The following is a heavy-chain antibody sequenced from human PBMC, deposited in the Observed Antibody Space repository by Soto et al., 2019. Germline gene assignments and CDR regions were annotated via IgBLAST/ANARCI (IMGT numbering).Heavy chain of an antibody. V-gene: IGHV3-30-3*01. CDR3: ARDILRAGRYFDD. Sequence: QVQLVESGGGVVQPGRSLRLSCAASGFTFSSYAMHWVRQAPGKGLEWVAVISYDGSNKYYADSVKGRFTISRDNSKNTLYLQMNSLRAEDTAVYYCARDILRAGRYFDDWGQGTLVTVSS. CDR2: ISYDGSNK. CDR1: GFTFSSYA. J-gene: IGHJ4*02. D-gene: IGHD4-17*01.